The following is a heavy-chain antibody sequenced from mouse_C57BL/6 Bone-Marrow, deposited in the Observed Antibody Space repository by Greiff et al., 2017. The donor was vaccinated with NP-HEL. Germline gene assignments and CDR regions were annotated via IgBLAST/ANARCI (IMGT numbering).Heavy chain of an antibody. V-gene: IGHV14-3*01. CDR2: IDPANGNT. J-gene: IGHJ2*01. D-gene: IGHD1-1*01. CDR3: ARSNYGSSLYYFDY. CDR1: GFNIKNTY. Sequence: EVMLVESVAELVRPGASVKLSCTASGFNIKNTYMHWVKQRPEQGLEWIGRIDPANGNTKYAPKFQGKATITAETSSNTAYLQLSSLTSEDPAIYYCARSNYGSSLYYFDYWGQGTTLTVSS.